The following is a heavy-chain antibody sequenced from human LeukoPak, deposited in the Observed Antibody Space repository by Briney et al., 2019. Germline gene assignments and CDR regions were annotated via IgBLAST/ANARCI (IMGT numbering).Heavy chain of an antibody. CDR1: GFTFSDYW. V-gene: IGHV3-7*01. CDR3: ARWLELMRNFDW. Sequence: GGSLRLSCVGSGFTFSDYWMSWVRQAPGKGLEWVANIKQDGSEKDYVDALKGRFTTSRGNAKNSLYLQMNSLRAEDTAVYYCARWLELMRNFDWWGQGTLVTVSS. D-gene: IGHD5-24*01. J-gene: IGHJ4*02. CDR2: IKQDGSEK.